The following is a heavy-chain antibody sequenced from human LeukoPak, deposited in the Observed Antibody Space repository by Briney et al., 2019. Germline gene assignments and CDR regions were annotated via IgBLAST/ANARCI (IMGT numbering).Heavy chain of an antibody. D-gene: IGHD3-22*01. CDR3: ARDRWRIVGVPDGAFDI. CDR1: GYTFTGYY. J-gene: IGHJ3*02. Sequence: ASVKVSCKASGYTFTGYYMHWVRQAPGQGLEWMGWINPNSGGTNYAQKFQGRVTMTRDTSISTAYMELSRLRSDDTAVYYCARDRWRIVGVPDGAFDIWGQGTMVTVSS. V-gene: IGHV1-2*02. CDR2: INPNSGGT.